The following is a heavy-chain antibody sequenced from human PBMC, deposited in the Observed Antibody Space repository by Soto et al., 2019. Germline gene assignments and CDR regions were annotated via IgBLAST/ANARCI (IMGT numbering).Heavy chain of an antibody. Sequence: SETLSLTCSVSGGSISTDGYYWSWIRQHPGKGLEWIGYIYYSGSTYYNPSLKSRVTISVDTSKNQFSLKLSSVTAADTAVYYCARSITIFGTQYYYYGMDVWGQGTTVTVSS. J-gene: IGHJ6*02. CDR2: IYYSGST. CDR3: ARSITIFGTQYYYYGMDV. D-gene: IGHD3-3*01. CDR1: GGSISTDGYY. V-gene: IGHV4-31*03.